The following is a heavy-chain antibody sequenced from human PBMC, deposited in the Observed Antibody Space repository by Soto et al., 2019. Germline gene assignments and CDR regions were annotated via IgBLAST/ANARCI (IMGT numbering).Heavy chain of an antibody. CDR1: ADSISSDY. J-gene: IGHJ4*02. Sequence: PSETLSLTCTSADSISSDYWSWIRQPAGKALEWLGRVYIGGETNYNPSLKSRLTMSLDTSKRQFSLKLKSVTAADTAVYHCARGRQAVRLEFWGLGTLVTVSS. CDR3: ARGRQAVRLEF. D-gene: IGHD4-17*01. V-gene: IGHV4-4*07. CDR2: VYIGGET.